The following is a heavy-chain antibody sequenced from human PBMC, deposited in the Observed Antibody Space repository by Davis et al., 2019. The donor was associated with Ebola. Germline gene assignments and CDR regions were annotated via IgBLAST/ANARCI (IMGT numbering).Heavy chain of an antibody. CDR2: ISGSGGST. V-gene: IGHV3-23*01. CDR1: GFTFSSYA. Sequence: PGGSLRLSCAASGFTFSSYAMSWVRQAPGKGLEWVSAISGSGGSTYYADSVKGRFTISRDNSKNTLSLQMNSLRVDDTAMYYCTKTSPSGWSSDYWGQGTLVTVSS. D-gene: IGHD6-13*01. CDR3: TKTSPSGWSSDY. J-gene: IGHJ4*02.